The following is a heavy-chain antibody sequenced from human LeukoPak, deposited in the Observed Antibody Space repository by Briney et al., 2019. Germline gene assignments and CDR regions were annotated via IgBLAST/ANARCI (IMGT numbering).Heavy chain of an antibody. J-gene: IGHJ3*02. D-gene: IGHD7-27*01. V-gene: IGHV1-2*02. CDR2: INPNSGGT. CDR1: GYTFTGYY. CDR3: ARPPRSNWGWNAAFDI. Sequence: ASVKVSCKASGYTFTGYYMHWVRQAPGQGLEWMGWINPNSGGTNYAQKFQGRVTMTRDTSISTAYMELSRLRSDDTAVYYCARPPRSNWGWNAAFDIWGQGTMVTVSS.